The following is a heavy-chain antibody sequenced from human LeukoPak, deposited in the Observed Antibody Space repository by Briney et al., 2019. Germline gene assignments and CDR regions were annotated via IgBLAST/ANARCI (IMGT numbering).Heavy chain of an antibody. CDR2: VSPSGGST. CDR3: AKSSRGSSSGLDY. J-gene: IGHJ4*02. CDR1: GFTFSNYA. D-gene: IGHD5-18*01. V-gene: IGHV3-23*01. Sequence: GGSLRLSCAASGFTFSNYAMSWVRQAPGKGLEWVSGVSPSGGSTYYADSVRGRFTISRDKSKNTLSLQMNSLRAEDTAVYYCAKSSRGSSSGLDYWGQGTLVTVSS.